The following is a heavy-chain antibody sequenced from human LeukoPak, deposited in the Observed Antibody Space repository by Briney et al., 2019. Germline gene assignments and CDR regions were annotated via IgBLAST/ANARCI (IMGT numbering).Heavy chain of an antibody. V-gene: IGHV4-34*01. CDR1: GDSLSRYY. D-gene: IGHD2/OR15-2a*01. Sequence: SETLSLTCAVYGDSLSRYYWTWIRQSPGKGLEWLGEINPSGSPDYNPSLKSRATISVDTSKNQFSLRLASVTAADTAVYYCASVRHDPLKYYDYIDVWGKGTTVTVSS. CDR3: ASVRHDPLKYYDYIDV. J-gene: IGHJ6*03. CDR2: INPSGSP.